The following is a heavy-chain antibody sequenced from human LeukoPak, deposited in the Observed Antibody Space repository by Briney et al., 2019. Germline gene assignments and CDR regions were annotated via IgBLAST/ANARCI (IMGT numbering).Heavy chain of an antibody. D-gene: IGHD1-26*01. J-gene: IGHJ4*02. CDR1: GFTFSSYG. CDR3: AKDTGARLPFDY. V-gene: IGHV3-30*02. Sequence: GGSLRLSCAASGFTFSSYGMHWVRQASGKGLEWVAFIRYDGSNKYYADSVKGRFTISRDNSKNTLYLQMNSLRAEDTAVYYCAKDTGARLPFDYWGQGTLVTVSS. CDR2: IRYDGSNK.